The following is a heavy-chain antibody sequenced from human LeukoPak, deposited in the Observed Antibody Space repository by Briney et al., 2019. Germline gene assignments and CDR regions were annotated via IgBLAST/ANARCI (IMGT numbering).Heavy chain of an antibody. CDR2: IKSKTDGGTT. D-gene: IGHD3-9*01. CDR3: TTVDPYYYYCYGMDV. CDR1: GFTFSNAW. Sequence: GGSLRLSCAASGFTFSNAWMSWVRQAPGKGLEWVGRIKSKTDGGTTDYAAPVKGRFTISRDDSKNTLYLQMNSLKTEDTAVYYCTTVDPYYYYCYGMDVWGQGTTVTVSS. J-gene: IGHJ6*02. V-gene: IGHV3-15*01.